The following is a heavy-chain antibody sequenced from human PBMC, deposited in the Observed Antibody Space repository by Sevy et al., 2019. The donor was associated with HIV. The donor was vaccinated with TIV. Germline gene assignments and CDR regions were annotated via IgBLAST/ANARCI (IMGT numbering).Heavy chain of an antibody. D-gene: IGHD3-22*01. CDR3: AGERTYYYDSSGSDYGYYGMDV. CDR2: ISGSGRFT. V-gene: IGHV3-23*01. Sequence: GGSLRLSCSASEFTFSSYAMSWVRQAPGKGLEWVSSISGSGRFTYYADFVEGRFIISRDNSNNTLSVQMNSLRAQDTAVYYCAGERTYYYDSSGSDYGYYGMDVWGQGATVTVSS. CDR1: EFTFSSYA. J-gene: IGHJ6*02.